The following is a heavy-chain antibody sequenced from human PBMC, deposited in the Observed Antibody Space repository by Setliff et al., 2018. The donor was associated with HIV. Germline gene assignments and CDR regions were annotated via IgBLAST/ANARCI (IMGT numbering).Heavy chain of an antibody. CDR3: AREGVNFWTPPGWFDP. D-gene: IGHD3-3*01. V-gene: IGHV4-39*07. CDR1: GDSVSSRSYY. CDR2: IYFNGIT. Sequence: SETLSLTCSVSGDSVSSRSYYWGWIRQSPGKGLEWIGSIYFNGITHDNSSLKSRVTISVDTSKNQFSLNLSSVTAADTAVYYCAREGVNFWTPPGWFDPWGQGTLVTVSS. J-gene: IGHJ5*02.